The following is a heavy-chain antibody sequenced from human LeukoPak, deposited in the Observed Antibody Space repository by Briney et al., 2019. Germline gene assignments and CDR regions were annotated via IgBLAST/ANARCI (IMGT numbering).Heavy chain of an antibody. Sequence: SVKVSCKASGGTFSSYAISWVRQAPGQGLEWMGRIIPILGIANYAQKFQGRVTITADKSTSTAYMELSSLRSEDTAVYYCARSIAVAGMSFQHWGQGTLVTVS. J-gene: IGHJ1*01. D-gene: IGHD6-19*01. CDR1: GGTFSSYA. CDR3: ARSIAVAGMSFQH. V-gene: IGHV1-69*04. CDR2: IIPILGIA.